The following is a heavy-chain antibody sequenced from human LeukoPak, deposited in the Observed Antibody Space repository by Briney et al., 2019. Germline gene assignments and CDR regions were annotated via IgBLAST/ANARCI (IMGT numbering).Heavy chain of an antibody. CDR3: AKRNQWSLYPYYYYGMDV. V-gene: IGHV3-23*01. CDR1: GFTFSSYS. CDR2: ISGSGGST. Sequence: GGSLRLSCAASGFTFSSYSMSWVRQAPGKGLEWVSAISGSGGSTYYADSVKGRFAISRDNSKNTLYLQMNSLRAEDTAVYYCAKRNQWSLYPYYYYGMDVWGQGTTVTVSS. D-gene: IGHD3-3*01. J-gene: IGHJ6*02.